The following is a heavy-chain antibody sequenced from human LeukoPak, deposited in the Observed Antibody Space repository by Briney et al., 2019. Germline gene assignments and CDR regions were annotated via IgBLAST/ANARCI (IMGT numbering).Heavy chain of an antibody. CDR1: GFTFSSYS. CDR2: ISSSSSTI. D-gene: IGHD6-19*01. CDR3: AKDLEPYTSGWYGDY. V-gene: IGHV3-48*01. Sequence: GGSLRLSCAASGFTFSSYSMNWVRQAPGKGLEWVSYISSSSSTIYYADSVKGRFTISRDNAKNSLYLQMNSLRVEDTAVYHCAKDLEPYTSGWYGDYWGQGTLVTVSS. J-gene: IGHJ4*02.